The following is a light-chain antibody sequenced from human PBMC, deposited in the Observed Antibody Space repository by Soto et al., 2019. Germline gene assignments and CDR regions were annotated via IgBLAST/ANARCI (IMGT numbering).Light chain of an antibody. CDR2: DAS. V-gene: IGKV3-11*01. J-gene: IGKJ1*01. Sequence: EIVLTQSPATLSLSPGERATLSCRASQSVSSYLAWYQQKPGQAPRLLIYDASNRATGIPARFSGSGSGTDSTLTISSLEPEDCAVYYWQQRSNWLTFGQGTKVEIK. CDR3: QQRSNWLT. CDR1: QSVSSY.